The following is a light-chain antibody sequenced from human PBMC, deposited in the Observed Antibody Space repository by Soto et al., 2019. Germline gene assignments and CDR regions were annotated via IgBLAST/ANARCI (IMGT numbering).Light chain of an antibody. V-gene: IGKV3-15*01. CDR1: QRVSSE. CDR2: GAS. CDR3: QQYNSGPYT. J-gene: IGKJ2*01. Sequence: EIMMTQAPATRSVSPGDRVTPPCWASQRVSSELAWYQQKPGQAPRLLIYGASTRATGVPARFSGSGSGTEFTLTISSLQSEDFAVYYCQQYNSGPYTFGQGTNLEIK.